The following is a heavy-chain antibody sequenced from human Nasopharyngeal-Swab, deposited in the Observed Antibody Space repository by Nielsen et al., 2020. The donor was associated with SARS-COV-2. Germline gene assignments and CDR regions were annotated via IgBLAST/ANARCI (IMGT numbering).Heavy chain of an antibody. CDR2: ISSSSYI. CDR3: ARDTNPRGIVVVPQLSGA. J-gene: IGHJ5*02. D-gene: IGHD2-2*01. CDR1: GFTFSSYS. Sequence: ETLSLTCAASGFTFSSYSMNWVRQAPGKGLEWVSSISSSSYIYYADSVKGRFTISRDNAKNSLYLQMNSLRAEDTAVYYCARDTNPRGIVVVPQLSGAWGQGTLVTVSS. V-gene: IGHV3-21*01.